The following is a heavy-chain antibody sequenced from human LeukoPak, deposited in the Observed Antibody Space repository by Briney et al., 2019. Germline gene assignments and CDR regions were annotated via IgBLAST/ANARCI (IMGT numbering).Heavy chain of an antibody. V-gene: IGHV4-31*03. CDR2: IYYGGRT. CDR1: GDSFSSGGYY. CDR3: ARGGVSAFNYRFSGTFDL. D-gene: IGHD3-16*02. Sequence: SETLSLTCTVSGDSFSSGGYYWSWIRLHPGKGLEWIACIYYGGRTRYDPSLKSRVIISMDTSNNTFSLRLNSVTAADTAVYYCARGGVSAFNYRFSGTFDLWGQGTMVTVSS. J-gene: IGHJ3*01.